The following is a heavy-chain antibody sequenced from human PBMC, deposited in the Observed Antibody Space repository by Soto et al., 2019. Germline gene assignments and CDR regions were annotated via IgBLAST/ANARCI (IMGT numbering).Heavy chain of an antibody. D-gene: IGHD3-3*01. CDR1: GFTFSSYS. CDR3: ARDFLGGYYFWSNLSGTMIYYYYGMDV. V-gene: IGHV3-48*02. CDR2: ISSSSSTI. Sequence: PGGSLRLSCAASGFTFSSYSMNWVRQAPGKGLEWVSYISSSSSTIYYADSVKGRFTISRDNAKNSLYLQMNSLRDEDTAVYYFARDFLGGYYFWSNLSGTMIYYYYGMDVWGQGTTVTVSS. J-gene: IGHJ6*02.